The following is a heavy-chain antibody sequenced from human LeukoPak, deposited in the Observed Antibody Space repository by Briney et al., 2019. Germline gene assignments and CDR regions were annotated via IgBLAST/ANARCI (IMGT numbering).Heavy chain of an antibody. CDR2: INHSGST. V-gene: IGHV4-34*01. D-gene: IGHD2-2*01. J-gene: IGHJ4*02. CDR1: GGSFSGYY. CDR3: ARGLEYCSSTSCQGYYFDY. Sequence: SETLSLTCAVYGGSFSGYYWSWIRQPPGKGLEWIGEINHSGSTNYNPSLKSRVTISVDTSKNQFSLKLSSVTAADTAVYYCARGLEYCSSTSCQGYYFDYWGQGTLVTVSS.